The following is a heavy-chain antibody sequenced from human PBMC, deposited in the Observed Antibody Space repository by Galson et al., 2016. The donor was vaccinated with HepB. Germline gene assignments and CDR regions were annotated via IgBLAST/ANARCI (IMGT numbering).Heavy chain of an antibody. CDR2: IGGSGGYR. CDR1: GFTFNNYA. J-gene: IGHJ6*02. V-gene: IGHV3-23*01. CDR3: AKDLPMTTVVTPYSYAMDV. D-gene: IGHD4-23*01. Sequence: SLRLSCAASGFTFNNYAMSWVRQAPGKGLEWVSGIGGSGGYRYYADSVKDRFTISRDNSKNTVYLHMNSLRAEDTAVYFCAKDLPMTTVVTPYSYAMDVWGQGTTVTVSS.